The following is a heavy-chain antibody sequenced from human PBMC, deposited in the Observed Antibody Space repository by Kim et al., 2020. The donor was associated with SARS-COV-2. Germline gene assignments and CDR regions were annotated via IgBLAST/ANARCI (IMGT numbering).Heavy chain of an antibody. CDR2: INGNDGRT. D-gene: IGHD3-22*01. V-gene: IGHV3-23*01. CDR3: AKERYDRSGYQFDH. Sequence: GGSLRLSCAASGFTFSSNAMSWVRQAPGKGLEWVSGINGNDGRTYYTDSVKGRFTISRDNSKNTLYLQMNSLRAEDTALYYCAKERYDRSGYQFDHWGQGTLVTVSS. J-gene: IGHJ4*02. CDR1: GFTFSSNA.